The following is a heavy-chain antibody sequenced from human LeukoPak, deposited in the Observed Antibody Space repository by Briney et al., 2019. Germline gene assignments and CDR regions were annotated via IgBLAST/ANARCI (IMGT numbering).Heavy chain of an antibody. CDR1: GFIFVDYA. J-gene: IGHJ4*02. D-gene: IGHD1-1*01. CDR3: ARLPTGDY. CDR2: IYSGGSS. Sequence: GGSLRLPCAASGFIFVDYAMHWVRQAPGKGLEWVSVIYSGGSSYYADSVKGRFTISRDNSKNTLYLQMNSLRVEDTAVYYCARLPTGDYWGQGTLVTVSS. V-gene: IGHV3-53*01.